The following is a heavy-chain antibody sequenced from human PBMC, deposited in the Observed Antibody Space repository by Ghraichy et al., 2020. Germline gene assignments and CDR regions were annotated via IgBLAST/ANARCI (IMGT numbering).Heavy chain of an antibody. V-gene: IGHV4-59*08. CDR3: ARGKTGGSLYGNYFHF. D-gene: IGHD2-15*01. CDR1: GGSITSSY. CDR2: IYYTGNT. Sequence: SETLSLTCTVSGGSITSSYWSWIRQPPGKGIEWIGMIYYTGNTNYNPSLKSRVAITADTSKNQFFLQLTSMTAADTAVYFCARGKTGGSLYGNYFHFWGRGTLVSVS. J-gene: IGHJ4*02.